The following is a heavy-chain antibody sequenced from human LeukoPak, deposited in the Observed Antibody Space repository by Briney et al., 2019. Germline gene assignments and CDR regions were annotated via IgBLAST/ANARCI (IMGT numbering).Heavy chain of an antibody. CDR2: IYSSGHT. D-gene: IGHD6-25*01. J-gene: IGHJ6*03. Sequence: SETLSLTCTVSNGSISSHYWSWIRQPPGKGLEWIGLIYSSGHTNYNPSLKSRVTISVDRSRNQFSLKLSSATAADTAVYYCARNERRAQKDTYYAYFYYMDVWGKGSTVTVSS. CDR3: ARNERRAQKDTYYAYFYYMDV. V-gene: IGHV4-59*11. CDR1: NGSISSHY.